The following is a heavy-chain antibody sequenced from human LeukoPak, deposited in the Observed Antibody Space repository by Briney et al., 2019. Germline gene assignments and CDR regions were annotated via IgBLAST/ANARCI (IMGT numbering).Heavy chain of an antibody. J-gene: IGHJ4*02. V-gene: IGHV3-30*02. CDR3: ANPSGDYCGGDCYTFDY. Sequence: PGGSLRLSCAASGFTFSSYGMHWVHQAPGKGLGWVAFIRYDGSNKYYADSVKGRFTISRDNSKNTLYLQMNSLRAEDTAVYYCANPSGDYCGGDCYTFDYWGQGTLVTVSS. D-gene: IGHD2-21*02. CDR1: GFTFSSYG. CDR2: IRYDGSNK.